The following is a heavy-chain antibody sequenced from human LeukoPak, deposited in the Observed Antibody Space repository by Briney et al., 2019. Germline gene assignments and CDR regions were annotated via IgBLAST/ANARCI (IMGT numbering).Heavy chain of an antibody. D-gene: IGHD3-22*01. V-gene: IGHV1-2*06. CDR2: INPNSGGT. Sequence: GASVKVSCKASGYTFTGYYMHWVRQAPGQGLEWMGRINPNSGGTNYAQKFQGRVTMTRDTSISTAYMELSRLRSDDTAVYYCATVAYYYDSSGYGDSWFDPWGQGTLVTVSS. CDR3: ATVAYYYDSSGYGDSWFDP. CDR1: GYTFTGYY. J-gene: IGHJ5*02.